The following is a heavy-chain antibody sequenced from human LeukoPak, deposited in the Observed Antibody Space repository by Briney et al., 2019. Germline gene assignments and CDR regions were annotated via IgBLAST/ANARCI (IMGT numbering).Heavy chain of an antibody. CDR2: FSSSTYYI. V-gene: IGHV3-21*01. CDR3: VRIRAAAAEGAFDI. J-gene: IGHJ3*02. D-gene: IGHD6-25*01. Sequence: KAGGSLRLSCAASGFTFRTYAMIWVRQAPGKGLEWVSSFSSSTYYIFYADSVKGRFTLSRDNAKNSLYLQMNSLRADDSAVYYCVRIRAAAAEGAFDIWGQGTMVTVSS. CDR1: GFTFRTYA.